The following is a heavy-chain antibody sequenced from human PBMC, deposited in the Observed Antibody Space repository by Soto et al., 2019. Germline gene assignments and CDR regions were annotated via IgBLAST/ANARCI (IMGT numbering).Heavy chain of an antibody. Sequence: QVQLVQSGAEVKKPGSSVKVSCKASGGTFSSYTISWVRQAPGQGLEWMGRIIPILGIANYAQKFQGRVTITADKSTSTAYMELSSLRSEDTAVYYCARGGGAVGGYSPYNWFDPWGQGTLVTVSS. J-gene: IGHJ5*02. CDR3: ARGGGAVGGYSPYNWFDP. CDR2: IIPILGIA. D-gene: IGHD3-22*01. V-gene: IGHV1-69*02. CDR1: GGTFSSYT.